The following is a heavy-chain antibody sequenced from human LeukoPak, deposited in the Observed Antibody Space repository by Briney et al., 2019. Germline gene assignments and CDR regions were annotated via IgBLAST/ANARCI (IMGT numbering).Heavy chain of an antibody. V-gene: IGHV4-59*01. CDR1: GVPITSYF. CDR2: IYYIGTT. Sequence: PSETLSLTCTVSGVPITSYFWTWIRQAPGRGREWIGYIYYIGTTNYNPSLKSRATMSVDMSKNQFSLKLTSVTAADTAVYYCAREGYGSGSSHFMDVWGTGTTVTVSS. CDR3: AREGYGSGSSHFMDV. J-gene: IGHJ6*03. D-gene: IGHD3-10*01.